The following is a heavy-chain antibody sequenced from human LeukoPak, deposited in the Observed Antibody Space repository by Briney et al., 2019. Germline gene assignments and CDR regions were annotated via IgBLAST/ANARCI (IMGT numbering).Heavy chain of an antibody. D-gene: IGHD3-10*01. J-gene: IGHJ4*02. V-gene: IGHV3-30*02. CDR1: GFTFSSYG. CDR2: IRYDGSNK. Sequence: GGSLRLSCAASGFTFSSYGMHWVRQAPGKGLEWVAFIRYDGSNKYYADSVKGRFTISRDNSKNTLYLQMNSLRAEDTAGYYCARDREGSGSYYLIYWGQGTLVTVSS. CDR3: ARDREGSGSYYLIY.